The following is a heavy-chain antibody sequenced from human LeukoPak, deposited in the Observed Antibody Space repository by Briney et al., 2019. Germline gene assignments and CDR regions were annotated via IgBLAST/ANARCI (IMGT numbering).Heavy chain of an antibody. J-gene: IGHJ4*02. CDR3: ARGGSGWAWFDY. CDR2: ISGSGHDI. CDR1: GFTFSDSY. D-gene: IGHD6-19*01. V-gene: IGHV3-11*04. Sequence: GGSLRLSCAASGFTFSDSYMTWVRQAPGKGVEWVAYISGSGHDINYSDSVKGRFTISRDNAKNSLYLQMSSLRVEDTAVYYCARGGSGWAWFDYWGQGTLVTVSS.